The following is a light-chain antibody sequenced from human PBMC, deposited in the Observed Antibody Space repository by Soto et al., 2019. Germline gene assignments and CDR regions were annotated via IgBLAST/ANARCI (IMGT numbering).Light chain of an antibody. Sequence: QSVLTQPPSVSAAPGQKVTTSCSGSSSNIGNNYVSWYQQLPGTAPKLLIYDNNKRPSGIPDRFSGSKSGTSATLGITGLQTGDEADYYCGTWDSSLSAVVFGTGTKLTVL. CDR2: DNN. V-gene: IGLV1-51*01. CDR1: SSNIGNNY. CDR3: GTWDSSLSAVV. J-gene: IGLJ1*01.